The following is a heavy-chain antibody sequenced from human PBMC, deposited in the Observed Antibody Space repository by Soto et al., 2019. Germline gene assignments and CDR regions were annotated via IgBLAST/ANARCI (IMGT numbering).Heavy chain of an antibody. CDR2: VSYDGRKE. D-gene: IGHD2-15*01. J-gene: IGHJ4*02. CDR3: AKSRYGRTPHRSGLHX. Sequence: PWGSLRLSCAASGFIFSTYGVHWVRQAPGKGLEWVEIVSYDGRKEYYSDSVKGRLTISRDNSKNTLYLQINSLRAADTAVYYCAKSRYGRTPHRSGLHXWGQGTLVTVSX. V-gene: IGHV3-30*18. CDR1: GFIFSTYG.